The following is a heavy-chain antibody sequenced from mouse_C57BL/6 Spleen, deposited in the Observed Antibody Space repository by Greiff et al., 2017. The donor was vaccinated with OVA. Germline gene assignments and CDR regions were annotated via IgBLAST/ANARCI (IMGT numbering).Heavy chain of an antibody. Sequence: VQLQQSGAGLVRPGTSVKVSCKASGYAFTNYLIEWVKQRPGQGLEWIGVINPGSGGTNYNEKFKGKATLTADKSSSTAYMQLSSLTSEDSAVYFCARDGYYVYYFDYWGQGTTLTVSS. CDR3: ARDGYYVYYFDY. J-gene: IGHJ2*01. CDR2: INPGSGGT. V-gene: IGHV1-54*01. CDR1: GYAFTNYL. D-gene: IGHD2-3*01.